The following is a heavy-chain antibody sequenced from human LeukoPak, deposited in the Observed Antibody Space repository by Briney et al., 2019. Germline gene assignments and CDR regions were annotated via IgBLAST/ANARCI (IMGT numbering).Heavy chain of an antibody. CDR1: GGTFSSYA. V-gene: IGHV1-8*03. Sequence: ASVKVSCKASGGTFSSYAISWVRQATGQGLEWMGWMNPNSGNTGYAQKFQGRVTITRNTSISTAYMELSSLRSEDTAVYYCARGRRELLRNDYWGQGTLVTVSS. CDR3: ARGRRELLRNDY. J-gene: IGHJ4*02. D-gene: IGHD1-26*01. CDR2: MNPNSGNT.